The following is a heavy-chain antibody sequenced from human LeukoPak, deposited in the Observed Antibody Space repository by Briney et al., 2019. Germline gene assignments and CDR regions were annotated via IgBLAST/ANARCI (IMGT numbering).Heavy chain of an antibody. Sequence: ASVTVSRKASGYTFTSYDINWVRQATGQGLEWMGWMNPNSGNTGYAQKFQGRVTMTRNTSISTAYMELSSLRSDDTAVYYCARAVAGTEGGWFDPWGQGTLVTVSS. CDR1: GYTFTSYD. D-gene: IGHD6-19*01. J-gene: IGHJ5*02. CDR3: ARAVAGTEGGWFDP. CDR2: MNPNSGNT. V-gene: IGHV1-8*01.